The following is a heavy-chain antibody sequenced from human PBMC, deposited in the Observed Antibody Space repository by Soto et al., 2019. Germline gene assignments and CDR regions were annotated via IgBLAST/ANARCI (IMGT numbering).Heavy chain of an antibody. Sequence: PADSLKISCKGNGYKFTSYCISWVLQLPGKGLEWMGRIDPSDSYTNYSPSFQGHVTISADKSISTVYLQWSSLKASDTAMDYCARHAISATMIIIDYCCQGTLVTVSS. CDR1: GYKFTSYC. J-gene: IGHJ4*02. CDR2: IDPSDSYT. CDR3: ARHAISATMIIIDY. D-gene: IGHD3-22*01. V-gene: IGHV5-10-1*01.